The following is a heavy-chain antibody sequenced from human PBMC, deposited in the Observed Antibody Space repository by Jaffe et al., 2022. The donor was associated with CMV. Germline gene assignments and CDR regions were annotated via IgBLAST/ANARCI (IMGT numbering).Heavy chain of an antibody. Sequence: QLQLQESGPGLVKPSETLSLTCTVSGGSLSSSFYWGWIRQPPGKGLEWVGTIHYDGNTYYNPSLKSRVTISLDTSKNQLSLKLSSVTATDTAVYFCARHRSTRISRIIVGDAFEIWGQGTMVTVSS. V-gene: IGHV4-39*01. J-gene: IGHJ3*02. CDR3: ARHRSTRISRIIVGDAFEI. D-gene: IGHD3-22*01. CDR1: GGSLSSSFY. CDR2: IHYDGNT.